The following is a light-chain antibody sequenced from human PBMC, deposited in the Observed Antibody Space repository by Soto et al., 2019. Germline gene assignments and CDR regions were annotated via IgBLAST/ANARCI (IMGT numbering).Light chain of an antibody. Sequence: QSVLTQPRSVSGAPGQSVTISCTGTSSDVGGYNYVSWYQQHPGKAPKLMIYDVTKRPSGVPDRFSASKFGNTASLTISGLQAEDEADYYCCSCKSTSVPWAFGGGTKLTVL. CDR3: CSCKSTSVPWA. CDR1: SSDVGGYNY. J-gene: IGLJ3*02. CDR2: DVT. V-gene: IGLV2-11*01.